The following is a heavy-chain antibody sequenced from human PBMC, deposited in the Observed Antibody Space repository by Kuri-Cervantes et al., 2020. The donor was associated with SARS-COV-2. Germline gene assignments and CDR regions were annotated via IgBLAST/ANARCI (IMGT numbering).Heavy chain of an antibody. Sequence: GGSLRLSCAASGFTFSSYEMNWVRQAPGKGLEWVSYISSSGSTIYYADSVKGRFTISRDDAKNSMYLQMNSLRAEDQAVYYCAREGREGGGMDVWGQGTTVTVSS. D-gene: IGHD3-16*01. V-gene: IGHV3-48*03. CDR3: AREGREGGGMDV. CDR2: ISSSGSTI. CDR1: GFTFSSYE. J-gene: IGHJ6*02.